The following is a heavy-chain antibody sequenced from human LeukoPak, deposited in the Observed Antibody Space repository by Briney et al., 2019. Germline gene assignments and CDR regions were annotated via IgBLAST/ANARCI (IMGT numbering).Heavy chain of an antibody. CDR2: ISSSSSYI. V-gene: IGHV3-21*04. D-gene: IGHD6-19*01. CDR3: AKEVTVAGRFDY. J-gene: IGHJ4*02. Sequence: GGSLRLSCAASGFTFSSYSMNWVRQAPGKGLEWVSSISSSSSYIYYADSVKGRFTISRDNSKNTLYLQMNSLRAEDTAVYYCAKEVTVAGRFDYWGQGTLVTVSS. CDR1: GFTFSSYS.